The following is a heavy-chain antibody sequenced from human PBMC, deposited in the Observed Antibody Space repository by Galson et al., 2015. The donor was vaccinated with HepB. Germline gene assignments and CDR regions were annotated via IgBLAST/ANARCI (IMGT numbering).Heavy chain of an antibody. D-gene: IGHD5-24*01. CDR1: GFTFSSYA. V-gene: IGHV3-30*04. CDR2: ISYDGSNK. Sequence: SLRLSCAASGFTFSSYAMHWVRQAPGKGLEWVAVISYDGSNKYYADSVKGRFTISRDNSKNTLYLQMNSLRAEDTAVDYCARSAAVGYNLLLDYWGQGTLVTVPS. CDR3: ARSAAVGYNLLLDY. J-gene: IGHJ4*02.